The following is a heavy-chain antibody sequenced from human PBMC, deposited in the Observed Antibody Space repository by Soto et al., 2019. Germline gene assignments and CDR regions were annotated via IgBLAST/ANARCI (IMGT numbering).Heavy chain of an antibody. CDR2: IYYSGST. D-gene: IGHD2-2*03. V-gene: IGHV4-59*01. CDR3: ASRPPRANWIGVFDY. Sequence: SETLSLTCTVSGGSISSYYWSWIRQPPGKGLEWIGYIYYSGSTNYNPSLKSRVTISVDTSKNQFSLKLSSVTAADTAVYYCASRPPRANWIGVFDYWSQGKLVTVSS. J-gene: IGHJ4*02. CDR1: GGSISSYY.